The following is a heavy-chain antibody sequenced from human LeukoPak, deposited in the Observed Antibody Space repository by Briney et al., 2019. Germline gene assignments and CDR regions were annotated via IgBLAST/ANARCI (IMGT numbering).Heavy chain of an antibody. CDR2: IYYSGST. CDR1: GGSISSYY. CDR3: ARGEMWGGNFY. J-gene: IGHJ4*02. D-gene: IGHD3-10*01. V-gene: IGHV4-59*01. Sequence: SETLSLTCTASGGSISSYYWSWIRQPPGKGLEWIGYIYYSGSTNYNPSLKSRVTISVDTSKNQFSLKLSSVTAADTAVYYCARGEMWGGNFYWGQGTLVTVSS.